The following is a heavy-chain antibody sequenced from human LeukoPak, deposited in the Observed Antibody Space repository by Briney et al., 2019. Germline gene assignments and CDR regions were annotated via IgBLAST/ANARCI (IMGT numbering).Heavy chain of an antibody. V-gene: IGHV3-11*01. CDR3: AREPTDDEVGLTHDGFDC. CDR2: ISDRGTTI. Sequence: SLRLSCAASGFAFSDYYMTWIRQAPGKGLEWVSYISDRGTTIYYADSVKGRFTMSRDNAKNSLYLQMNSLRAEDTAVYYCAREPTDDEVGLTHDGFDCWGQGILVTVSS. J-gene: IGHJ4*02. D-gene: IGHD1-26*01. CDR1: GFAFSDYY.